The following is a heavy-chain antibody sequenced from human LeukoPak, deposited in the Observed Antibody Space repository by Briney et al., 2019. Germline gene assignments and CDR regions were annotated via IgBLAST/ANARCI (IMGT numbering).Heavy chain of an antibody. Sequence: PGRSLRLSCAMYGFNFNDYAMHWVRQAPGKGLEWVSSITWNSATIAYADSVKGRFTISRDNAKNSLYLQMTSLGPEDTAFYYCSKDAYDNSGHYFWYFEVWGRGTLVTVSS. CDR2: ITWNSATI. CDR1: GFNFNDYA. D-gene: IGHD3-22*01. CDR3: SKDAYDNSGHYFWYFEV. V-gene: IGHV3-9*01. J-gene: IGHJ2*01.